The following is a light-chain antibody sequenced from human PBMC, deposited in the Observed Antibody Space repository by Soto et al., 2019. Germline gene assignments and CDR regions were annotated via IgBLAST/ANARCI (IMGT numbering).Light chain of an antibody. Sequence: EIVLTQSPATLSLSPGERATLSCRASQSVYNYLAWYQQKPGQAPRLLIYGASNRATGIPARFSGSGSGTDFTFTISSLEPEDFAVYYCQQYGSSPWTFGQGTKVDIK. CDR3: QQYGSSPWT. J-gene: IGKJ1*01. CDR2: GAS. CDR1: QSVYNY. V-gene: IGKV3-11*01.